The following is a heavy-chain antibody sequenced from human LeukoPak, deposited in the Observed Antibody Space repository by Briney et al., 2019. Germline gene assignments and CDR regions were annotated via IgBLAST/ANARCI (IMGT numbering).Heavy chain of an antibody. CDR1: GFTFSSYA. V-gene: IGHV3-30*04. CDR2: ISYDGSNK. CDR3: ARSPFDYGDSLDY. Sequence: PGGSLRLSCAASGFTFSSYAVHWVRQAPGKGLEWVAVISYDGSNKYYADSVKGRFTISRDNSKNTLYLQMNSLRAEDTAVYYCARSPFDYGDSLDYWGQGTLVTVSS. J-gene: IGHJ4*02. D-gene: IGHD4-17*01.